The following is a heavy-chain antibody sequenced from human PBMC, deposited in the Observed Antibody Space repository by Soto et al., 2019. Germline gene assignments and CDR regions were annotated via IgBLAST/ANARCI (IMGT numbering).Heavy chain of an antibody. V-gene: IGHV3-48*02. CDR2: ISSSSSTI. CDR1: GFTFSSYS. D-gene: IGHD3-16*01. J-gene: IGHJ5*02. Sequence: GGSLRLSCASSGFTFSSYSMNLARQAPGKGLEWVSYISSSSSTIYYADSVKGRFTISRDNAKNSLYLQMNSLRDEDTAVYYCAREGVILNWFDPWGQGTLVTVSS. CDR3: AREGVILNWFDP.